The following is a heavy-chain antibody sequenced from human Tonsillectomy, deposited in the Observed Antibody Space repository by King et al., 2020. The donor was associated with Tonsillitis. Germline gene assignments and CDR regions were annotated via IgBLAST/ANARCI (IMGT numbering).Heavy chain of an antibody. D-gene: IGHD2-2*01. J-gene: IGHJ3*02. V-gene: IGHV4-39*01. Sequence: VQLLESGPGLVKPSETLSLTCTVSGGSISSSSYYWGWIRQPPGKGLEWIGSIYYSGSTYYNPSLKSRVTISVDTSKNQFSLKLSSVTAADTAVYYCARHCSSTSCYFSEEHDAFDIWGQGTMVTVSS. CDR1: GGSISSSSYY. CDR3: ARHCSSTSCYFSEEHDAFDI. CDR2: IYYSGST.